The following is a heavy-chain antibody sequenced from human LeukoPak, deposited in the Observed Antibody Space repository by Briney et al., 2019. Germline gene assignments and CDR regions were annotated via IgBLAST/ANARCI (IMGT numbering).Heavy chain of an antibody. V-gene: IGHV4-34*01. CDR1: GGSFSGYY. CDR2: INHSGSA. D-gene: IGHD4-17*01. CDR3: ARGQGTVTTH. Sequence: SETLSLTCAVSGGSFSGYYWTWIRQPPGKGLEWIGEINHSGSANYSPSLSSRVTISLDMSENRFSLKLTSVTAADTAVYYCARGQGTVTTHWGQGTLVTVSS. J-gene: IGHJ4*02.